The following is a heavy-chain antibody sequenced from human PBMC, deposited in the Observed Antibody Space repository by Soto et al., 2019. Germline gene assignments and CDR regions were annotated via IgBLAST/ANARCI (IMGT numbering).Heavy chain of an antibody. V-gene: IGHV6-1*01. Sequence: SQTLSLTCAISGDSVSSNSAAWNWIRQSPSRGLEWLGRTYYRSKWYNDYAVSVKSRITINPDTSKNQFSLQLNSVTPEDTAVYSCARDPDYSSSSGEEDNWFDPRGQRPLVTVSS. CDR2: TYYRSKWYN. CDR3: ARDPDYSSSSGEEDNWFDP. CDR1: GDSVSSNSAA. J-gene: IGHJ5*02. D-gene: IGHD6-6*01.